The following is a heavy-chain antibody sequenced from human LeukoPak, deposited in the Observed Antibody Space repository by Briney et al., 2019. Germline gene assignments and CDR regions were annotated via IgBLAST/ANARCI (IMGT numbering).Heavy chain of an antibody. CDR1: GSRLTSYW. Sequence: GAPLKISCKGSGSRLTSYWIGWVRRLPGKGLEWMGIIYPGDSDTRYSPSFQAQVTISADKSISTAYLQWSSLKASDTAMYYCARQTVVVPHYSYYGMDVWGQGTTVTVSS. CDR3: ARQTVVVPHYSYYGMDV. J-gene: IGHJ6*02. CDR2: IYPGDSDT. D-gene: IGHD2-15*01. V-gene: IGHV5-51*01.